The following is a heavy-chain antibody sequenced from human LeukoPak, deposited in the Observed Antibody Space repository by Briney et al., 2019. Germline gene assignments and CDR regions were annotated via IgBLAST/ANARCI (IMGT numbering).Heavy chain of an antibody. D-gene: IGHD5-18*01. CDR3: GRDRTSRQGYSYGYEDY. Sequence: PGGSLRLSCAASGFTFSSYWMSWVRQAPGKGLEWVANIKQDGSEKYYVDSVKGRFTISRDNAKNSLYLQMNSLRAEDTAVYYCGRDRTSRQGYSYGYEDYWGQGTLVTVSS. V-gene: IGHV3-7*01. CDR2: IKQDGSEK. CDR1: GFTFSSYW. J-gene: IGHJ4*02.